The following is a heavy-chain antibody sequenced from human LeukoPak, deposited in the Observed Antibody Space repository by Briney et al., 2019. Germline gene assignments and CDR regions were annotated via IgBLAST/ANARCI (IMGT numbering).Heavy chain of an antibody. J-gene: IGHJ4*02. CDR2: IRYDGSIK. CDR3: AKPVSGVAAAGDK. D-gene: IGHD6-13*01. Sequence: GGSLRLSCAASGFTFSDSGMHWVRQPPGKGLEWVAYIRYDGSIKDHAASVRGRFTISRDNSKNTLYLQLNSLKTEDTAVYYCAKPVSGVAAAGDKWGQGTLVTVSS. V-gene: IGHV3-30*02. CDR1: GFTFSDSG.